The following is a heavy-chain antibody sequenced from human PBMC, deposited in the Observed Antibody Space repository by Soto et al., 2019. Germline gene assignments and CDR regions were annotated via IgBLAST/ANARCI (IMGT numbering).Heavy chain of an antibody. Sequence: EVQLVESGGGLVQPGRSLRLSCAASGFTFDDYAMHWVRQAPGKGLEWVSGISWNSGSICYADSVKGRFNISRDNDKISLYLQMNSLRAEDTALYYCAKDLGGRDIVVVVDGDFDIWGQGTMVTVSS. D-gene: IGHD2-15*01. CDR2: ISWNSGSI. V-gene: IGHV3-9*01. CDR3: AKDLGGRDIVVVVDGDFDI. CDR1: GFTFDDYA. J-gene: IGHJ3*02.